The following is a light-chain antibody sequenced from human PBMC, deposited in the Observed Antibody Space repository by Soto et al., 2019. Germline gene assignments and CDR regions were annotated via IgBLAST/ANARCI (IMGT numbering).Light chain of an antibody. V-gene: IGLV1-44*01. CDR3: AAWDDTLNGQV. J-gene: IGLJ2*01. Sequence: QSVLTQPPSASGTPGQRVTISCSGSSSNIGSNTVNWYQQLPGTAPKLLIYNNSQRPSGVPDRFAGSKSGTSASLAISGLQSEDEAEDYGAAWDDTLNGQVFGGGTKLTVL. CDR1: SSNIGSNT. CDR2: NNS.